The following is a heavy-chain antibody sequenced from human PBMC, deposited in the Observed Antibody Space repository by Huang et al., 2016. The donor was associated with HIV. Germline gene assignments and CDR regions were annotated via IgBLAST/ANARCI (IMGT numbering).Heavy chain of an antibody. V-gene: IGHV1-69*13. CDR1: GGTFSSYA. J-gene: IGHJ4*02. Sequence: QVQLVQSGAEVKKPGSSVKVSCKASGGTFSSYAISWVRQDPGQGLEWMGGLIPIFGTANYAQKFQGRVTITADEATSTAYMELSSLRSEDTAVYYCARARGYYDSSVSYYFDYWGQGTLVTVSS. CDR3: ARARGYYDSSVSYYFDY. CDR2: LIPIFGTA. D-gene: IGHD3-22*01.